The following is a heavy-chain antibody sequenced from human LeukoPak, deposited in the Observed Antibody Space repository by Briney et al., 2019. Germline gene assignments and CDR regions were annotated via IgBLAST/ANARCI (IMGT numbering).Heavy chain of an antibody. J-gene: IGHJ6*03. CDR1: GFTFSNFG. D-gene: IGHD1-20*01. CDR2: IRFDGTSE. Sequence: PGGSLRLSCAASGFTFSNFGMHWVRQAPGKGLEWVAFIRFDGTSEFYADSVKARFTISRDNSQNTVSLQLNNLRIEDTALYYCAKEGSNWNHYYYYYMDVWGKGTTVTVSS. V-gene: IGHV3-30*02. CDR3: AKEGSNWNHYYYYYMDV.